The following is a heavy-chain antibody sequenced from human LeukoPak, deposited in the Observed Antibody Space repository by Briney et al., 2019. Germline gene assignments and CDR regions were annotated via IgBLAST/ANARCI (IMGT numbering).Heavy chain of an antibody. J-gene: IGHJ5*02. CDR2: IYYSGST. Sequence: SETLSLTCTVSGGSISSSSYYWGWIRQPPGKGLEWIGSIYYSGSTYYNPSLKSRVTISVDTSKNQFSLKLSSVTAADTAVYYCARVDVDSGWFDPWGQGALVTVSS. D-gene: IGHD5-12*01. CDR3: ARVDVDSGWFDP. CDR1: GGSISSSSYY. V-gene: IGHV4-39*07.